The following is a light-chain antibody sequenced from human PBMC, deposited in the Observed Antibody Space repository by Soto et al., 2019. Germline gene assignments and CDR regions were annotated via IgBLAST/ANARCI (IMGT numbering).Light chain of an antibody. CDR3: QQSYSTPT. Sequence: DIQMTQSPSSLPASVGDIVTITCRASQSISTYVNWYQQKAGNAPKLLIYDASSLYSGVPSRFSGSGSGTDFTLTISTLQPEDFATYYCQQSYSTPTFGPGTKVDIK. J-gene: IGKJ3*01. CDR1: QSISTY. V-gene: IGKV1-39*01. CDR2: DAS.